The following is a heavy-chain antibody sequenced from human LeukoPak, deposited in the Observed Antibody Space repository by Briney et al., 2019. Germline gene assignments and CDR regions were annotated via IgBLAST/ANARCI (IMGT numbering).Heavy chain of an antibody. CDR2: ISGNGGST. CDR1: GFTFSSYA. D-gene: IGHD7-27*01. CDR3: ARLGLPYYYYMYI. V-gene: IGHV3-23*01. Sequence: GGSLRLSCAASGFTFSSYAMSWVRQAPGKGLEWVSAISGNGGSTYYADSVKGRSTISRDNSKNTLYLQIHSLRAEDTAVYYCARLGLPYYYYMYIWGEGATVTVSS. J-gene: IGHJ6*03.